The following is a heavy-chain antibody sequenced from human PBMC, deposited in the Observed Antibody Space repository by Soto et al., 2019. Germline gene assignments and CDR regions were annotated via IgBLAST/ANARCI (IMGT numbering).Heavy chain of an antibody. CDR1: GGSISSYY. Sequence: SSETLSLTCTVSGGSISSYYWSWIRQPPGKGLEWIGYIYYSGSTNYNPSLKSRVTISVDTSKNQFSLKLSSVTAADTAVYYCARSYGDYRPNWFDPWGQGTLVTVSS. J-gene: IGHJ5*02. D-gene: IGHD4-17*01. CDR2: IYYSGST. V-gene: IGHV4-59*01. CDR3: ARSYGDYRPNWFDP.